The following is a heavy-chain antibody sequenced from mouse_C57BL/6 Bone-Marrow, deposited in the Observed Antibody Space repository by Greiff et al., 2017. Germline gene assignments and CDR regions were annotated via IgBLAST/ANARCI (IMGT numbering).Heavy chain of an antibody. CDR3: ARDWYFDY. CDR2: IDPSDSYT. D-gene: IGHD4-1*01. V-gene: IGHV1-69*01. CDR1: GYTFTSYW. J-gene: IGHJ2*01. Sequence: QVQLQQPGAELVMPGASVKLSCKASGYTFTSYWMHWVKQRPGQGLEWIGEIDPSDSYTNYNQKFKGKSTLTVDKSSSTAYMQLSSLTSEDSAVYYCARDWYFDYWGQGTPLTVAS.